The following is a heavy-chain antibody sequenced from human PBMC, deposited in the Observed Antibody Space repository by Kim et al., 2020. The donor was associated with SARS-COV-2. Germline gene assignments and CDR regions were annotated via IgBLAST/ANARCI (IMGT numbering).Heavy chain of an antibody. CDR2: IYYSGST. V-gene: IGHV4-31*03. Sequence: SETLSLTCTVSGGSISSGIYYWSWIRQHPGKGLEWIGYIYYSGSTDYNPSLKSRVTISVVTSKNQFSLKLTSVTAADTAVYYCASLRLEHGWTQTRANWFDPWGQGTLVTVSS. D-gene: IGHD2-15*01. CDR1: GGSISSGIYY. CDR3: ASLRLEHGWTQTRANWFDP. J-gene: IGHJ5*02.